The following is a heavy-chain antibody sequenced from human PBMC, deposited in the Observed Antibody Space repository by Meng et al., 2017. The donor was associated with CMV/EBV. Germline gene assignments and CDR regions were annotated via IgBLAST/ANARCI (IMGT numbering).Heavy chain of an antibody. CDR1: GFTFSSYS. CDR3: ARGVEGFDY. CDR2: ISSSSSTI. J-gene: IGHJ4*02. Sequence: GESLKISCAASGFTFSSYSMNWVRQAPGKGLEWVSYISSSSSTIYYADSVKGRITISRDNAKNSLYLQMNSLRAEDTAVYYCARGVEGFDYWGQGTLVTVSS. V-gene: IGHV3-48*04.